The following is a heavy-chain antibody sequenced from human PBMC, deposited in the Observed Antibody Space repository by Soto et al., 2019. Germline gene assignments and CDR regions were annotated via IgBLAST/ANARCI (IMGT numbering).Heavy chain of an antibody. Sequence: QGQLVESGGGVVQPGRSLRLSCDASGFTFSKYGMQWVRQAPGKGLEWVAVISYDGYLKYYVDSVKGRFTVARDNSKNTLFLEMNSLRVEDTAVYFCAKDFKVSGSHYGTLNYYYGMDVWGQGTTVTVSS. CDR2: ISYDGYLK. CDR3: AKDFKVSGSHYGTLNYYYGMDV. CDR1: GFTFSKYG. V-gene: IGHV3-30*18. J-gene: IGHJ6*02. D-gene: IGHD3-10*01.